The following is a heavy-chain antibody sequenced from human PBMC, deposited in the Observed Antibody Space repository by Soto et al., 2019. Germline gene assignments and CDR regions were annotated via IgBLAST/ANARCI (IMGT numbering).Heavy chain of an antibody. CDR1: GFTFSNFW. CDR3: VRSRYAYGFDF. D-gene: IGHD3-16*01. CDR2: VKPDGTDK. Sequence: GGSLRLSCTASGFTFSNFWMNWVRQTPGKGLEWVANVKPDGTDKYYLSSVRGRFTISRDNAKNSVVLQMNSLKVDDMGLYFCVRSRYAYGFDFWGQGRLVTVS. V-gene: IGHV3-7*01. J-gene: IGHJ3*01.